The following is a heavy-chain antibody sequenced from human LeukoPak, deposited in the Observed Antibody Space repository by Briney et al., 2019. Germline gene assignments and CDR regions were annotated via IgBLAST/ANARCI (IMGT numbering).Heavy chain of an antibody. CDR2: IIPILGIA. J-gene: IGHJ4*02. D-gene: IGHD3-22*01. CDR1: GGTFSSYT. Sequence: SVKVSCKASGGTFSSYTISWVRQAPGQGLEWMGRIIPILGIANYAQEFQGRVTITADKSTSTAYMELSSLRSEDTAVYYCARSDYDSSGYYPFDYWGQGTLVTVSS. CDR3: ARSDYDSSGYYPFDY. V-gene: IGHV1-69*02.